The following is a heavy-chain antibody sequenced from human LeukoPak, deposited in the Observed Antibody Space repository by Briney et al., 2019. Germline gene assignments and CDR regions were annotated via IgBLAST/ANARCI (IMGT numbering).Heavy chain of an antibody. CDR3: ARDRVRGTITYAGFDP. D-gene: IGHD3-10*01. CDR2: NYYSGST. J-gene: IGHJ5*02. CDR1: GGSISSGGYY. Sequence: SETLSLTCTVSGGSISSGGYYWSWIRQHPGGGLEWIGYNYYSGSTYYNPSLKSRVTISIDTSKNQISLKLSSVTAADTAVYYCARDRVRGTITYAGFDPWGQGTLVTVSS. V-gene: IGHV4-31*03.